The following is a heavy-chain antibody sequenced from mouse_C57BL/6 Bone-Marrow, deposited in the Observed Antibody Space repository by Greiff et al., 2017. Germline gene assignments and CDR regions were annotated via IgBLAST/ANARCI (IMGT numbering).Heavy chain of an antibody. CDR2: ISDGGSYT. D-gene: IGHD1-1*01. Sequence: EVQLQESGGGLVKPGGSLKLSCAASGFTFSSYAMSWVRQTPEKRLEWVATISDGGSYTYYPDNVKGRFTISRDNAKNNLYLQMSHLKSEDTAMYYCARDYYGSSYSFDYWGQGTTLTVSS. CDR1: GFTFSSYA. CDR3: ARDYYGSSYSFDY. J-gene: IGHJ2*01. V-gene: IGHV5-4*01.